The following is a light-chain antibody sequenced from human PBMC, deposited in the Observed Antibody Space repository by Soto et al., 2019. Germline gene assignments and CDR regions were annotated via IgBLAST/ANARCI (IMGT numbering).Light chain of an antibody. V-gene: IGLV2-14*03. CDR3: ASYTTSSTYV. J-gene: IGLJ1*01. Sequence: QSALTQPASVSGSPGQSIAISCTGTSSDVGGFNYVSWYQQHPGKAPKFMIYDVSSRTSGVSDRFSGSKSGNTASLTISGLQAEDESDYYCASYTTSSTYVFGTGTKVTVL. CDR2: DVS. CDR1: SSDVGGFNY.